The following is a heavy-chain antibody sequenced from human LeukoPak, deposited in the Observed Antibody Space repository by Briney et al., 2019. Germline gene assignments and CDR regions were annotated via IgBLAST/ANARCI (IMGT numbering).Heavy chain of an antibody. D-gene: IGHD3-22*01. J-gene: IGHJ4*02. V-gene: IGHV1-2*02. Sequence: ASVKVSCKASGYTFTGYYLPWVRQAPGQGLEWMGWINPKNGGTKYAQKFQGRVTMTRDTSISTAYMELSRLTPDDTAVYSCGRDPAQTYYYDPWGQGTLVTVSS. CDR3: GRDPAQTYYYDP. CDR2: INPKNGGT. CDR1: GYTFTGYY.